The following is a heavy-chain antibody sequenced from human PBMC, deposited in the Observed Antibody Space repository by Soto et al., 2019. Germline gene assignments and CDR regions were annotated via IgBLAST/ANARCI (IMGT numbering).Heavy chain of an antibody. CDR2: ISSGSSTL. J-gene: IGHJ4*02. CDR1: GFTFSSYS. V-gene: IGHV3-48*01. Sequence: PGGSLRLSCAASGFTFSSYSMNWVRQAPGKGLEWVSYISSGSSTLDYADSVKGRFTISRDNAKNSLYLQMNSLRAEDTAVYYCARDSSSWEYYFDYWGQGALVTVSS. D-gene: IGHD6-13*01. CDR3: ARDSSSWEYYFDY.